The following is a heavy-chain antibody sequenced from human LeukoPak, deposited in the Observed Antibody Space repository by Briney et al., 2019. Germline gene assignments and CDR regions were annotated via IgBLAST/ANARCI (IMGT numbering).Heavy chain of an antibody. V-gene: IGHV1-18*01. CDR3: ARDLIAVRPGWFDP. CDR1: GYTFNTYG. CDR2: ISAYNGNT. Sequence: ASVKVSCKASGYTFNTYGISWVRQAPGQRPEWMGWISAYNGNTNYAQKFQGRVTMTTDTSTSTAYMELRSLRSDDTAVYFCARDLIAVRPGWFDPWGQGTLVTASS. J-gene: IGHJ5*02. D-gene: IGHD6-6*01.